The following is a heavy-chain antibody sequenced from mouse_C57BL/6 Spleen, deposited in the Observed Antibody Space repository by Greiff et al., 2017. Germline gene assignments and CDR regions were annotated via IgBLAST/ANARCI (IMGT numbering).Heavy chain of an antibody. CDR3: AREEVSTTGVVDY. V-gene: IGHV1-55*01. Sequence: QVQLQQPGAELVKPGASVKMSCKASGYTFTSYWITWVKQRPGQGLEWIGDIYPGSGSTNYNEKFKSKATLTVDTSSSTAYMQLSSLTSEDSAVYYCAREEVSTTGVVDYWGQGTTLTVSS. D-gene: IGHD1-1*01. J-gene: IGHJ2*01. CDR2: IYPGSGST. CDR1: GYTFTSYW.